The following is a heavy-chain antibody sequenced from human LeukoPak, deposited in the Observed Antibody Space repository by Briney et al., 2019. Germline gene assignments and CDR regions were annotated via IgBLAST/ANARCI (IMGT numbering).Heavy chain of an antibody. J-gene: IGHJ4*02. D-gene: IGHD5-24*01. Sequence: SETLSLTCTVSGGSISSYYWSWIRQPPGKGLEGIGYIYTSGSTNYNPSLKSRVTISVDTSKNQFSLKLSSVTAADTAVYYCARRWSKNTPFDYWGQGTLVTVSS. CDR1: GGSISSYY. CDR3: ARRWSKNTPFDY. CDR2: IYTSGST. V-gene: IGHV4-4*09.